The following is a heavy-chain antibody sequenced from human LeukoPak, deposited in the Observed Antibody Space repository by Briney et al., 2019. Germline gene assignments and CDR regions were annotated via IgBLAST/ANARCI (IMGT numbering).Heavy chain of an antibody. Sequence: SETLSLTCTVSGGSISSYYWSCIRQPAGKGLEWIGRIYISGSTNYNPSLKSRVTMSVDTSKSQFSLKLTSVIAADTAVYYCARETSTVTYRIFDYWGQGTLVTVSS. CDR1: GGSISSYY. CDR3: ARETSTVTYRIFDY. J-gene: IGHJ4*02. D-gene: IGHD4-17*01. CDR2: IYISGST. V-gene: IGHV4-4*07.